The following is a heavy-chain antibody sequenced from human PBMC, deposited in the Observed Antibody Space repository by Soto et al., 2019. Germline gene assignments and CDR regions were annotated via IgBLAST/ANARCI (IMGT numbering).Heavy chain of an antibody. CDR3: EKAPWLFLFDY. Sequence: EVQLLESGGGLVQPGGSLRLSCAASGFTFSSSAMNWVRQGPGKGLEWVSGISGGGVNTYYADSVKGRFTISRGNSKNTLCLQMNSLRAEDTAVYYCEKAPWLFLFDYWGQGALVTVSS. J-gene: IGHJ4*02. CDR2: ISGGGVNT. D-gene: IGHD3-9*01. CDR1: GFTFSSSA. V-gene: IGHV3-23*01.